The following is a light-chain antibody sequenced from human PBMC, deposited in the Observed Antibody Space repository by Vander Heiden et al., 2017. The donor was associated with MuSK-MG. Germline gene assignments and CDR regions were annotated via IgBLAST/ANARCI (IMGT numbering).Light chain of an antibody. CDR1: QGISNY. V-gene: IGKV1-27*01. CDR3: QKYNSAPPP. CDR2: AAS. J-gene: IGKJ4*01. Sequence: DIQMTQSPSPLSASVGDRVTITCRASQGISNYLAWYQQEPGKVPKLLIYAASTLQSGVPSQFSGSGSGTDFTLTISSLQPEDVATYYCQKYNSAPPPFGGGTKVEIK.